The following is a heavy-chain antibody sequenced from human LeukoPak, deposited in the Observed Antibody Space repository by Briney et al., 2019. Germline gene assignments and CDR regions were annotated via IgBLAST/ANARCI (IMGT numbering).Heavy chain of an antibody. Sequence: SETLSLTCTVSGGSSSSNYWSWIRQPPGKGLEWIGYIHYTGSTNYNPSLKSRVTISIDTSKNQFSLKLSSVTAADTAVYYCARAPFGDFDYWGQGTLVTVSS. CDR3: ARAPFGDFDY. CDR2: IHYTGST. D-gene: IGHD3-10*01. J-gene: IGHJ4*02. CDR1: GGSSSSNY. V-gene: IGHV4-59*01.